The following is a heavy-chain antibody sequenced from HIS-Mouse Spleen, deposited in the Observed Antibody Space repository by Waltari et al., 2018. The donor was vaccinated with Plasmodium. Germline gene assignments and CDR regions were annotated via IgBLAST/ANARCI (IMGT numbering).Heavy chain of an antibody. Sequence: QVQLQESGPGLVKPSQTLSLTCRVSGGSISSGGYYWRWIRQHPGQGLEWIGYISYSGSTYYNPSLKSRVTISVDTSKNQFSLKVNSVTAADTAVYYCARWVGNWFDPWGQGTLVTVSS. CDR2: ISYSGST. CDR1: GGSISSGGYY. J-gene: IGHJ5*02. V-gene: IGHV4-31*03. D-gene: IGHD1-26*01. CDR3: ARWVGNWFDP.